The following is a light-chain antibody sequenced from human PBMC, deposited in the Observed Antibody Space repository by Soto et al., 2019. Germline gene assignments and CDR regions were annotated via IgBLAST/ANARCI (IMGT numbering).Light chain of an antibody. J-gene: IGLJ1*01. Sequence: QSVLTQPASVSGSPGQSITISCTGTSSDVGGYNYVSWYQQHPGKAPKLMIYEVSNRPSGVSNRFSGSKSGNTASLTISGLQAEDEADYYCSSYTSSNTRVLGTGTRSPS. CDR3: SSYTSSNTRV. CDR1: SSDVGGYNY. V-gene: IGLV2-14*01. CDR2: EVS.